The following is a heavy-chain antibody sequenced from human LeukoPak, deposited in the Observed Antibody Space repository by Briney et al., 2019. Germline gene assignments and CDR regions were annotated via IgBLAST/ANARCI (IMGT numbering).Heavy chain of an antibody. CDR1: GFTFSSYV. CDR3: ARDATSGWPFDY. Sequence: KAGGSLRLSCAASGFTFSSYVMTWVRQAPGKGLEWVSSISSSSSYIYYADSVKGAFTISRDNAKNSLYLQMNSLRAGDTAVYYCARDATSGWPFDYWGQGTLVTVST. CDR2: ISSSSSYI. J-gene: IGHJ4*02. D-gene: IGHD6-19*01. V-gene: IGHV3-21*01.